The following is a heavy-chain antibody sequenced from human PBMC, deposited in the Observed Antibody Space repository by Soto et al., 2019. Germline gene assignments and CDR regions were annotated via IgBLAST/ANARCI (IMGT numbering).Heavy chain of an antibody. CDR2: ISTSAGNT. CDR1: EFTFSSYA. J-gene: IGHJ4*02. D-gene: IGHD1-26*01. CDR3: AKSGSHSYFDY. V-gene: IGHV3-23*01. Sequence: LRLSCAASEFTFSSYAMTWVRLAPGKGLEWVSSISTSAGNTYYADSVKGRFTISRDNSKNTLYLQMNSLRADDTAVYYCAKSGSHSYFDYWGQGTLVTVSS.